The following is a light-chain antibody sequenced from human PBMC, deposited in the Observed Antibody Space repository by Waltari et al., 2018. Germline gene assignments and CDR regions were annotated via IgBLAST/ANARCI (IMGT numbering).Light chain of an antibody. V-gene: IGKV2-30*02. CDR3: MQGRHWPPT. J-gene: IGKJ1*01. CDR1: QSLVHSDGSTY. CDR2: KVS. Sequence: DVVMTQSPLSLPVTLGQPASISCRSSQSLVHSDGSTYLNWFQQRPGPSPRRLIYKVSNRDSGVPDRFSGSGSGTDFTLKISRVEAEDVGVYYCMQGRHWPPTFGQGTQVEIK.